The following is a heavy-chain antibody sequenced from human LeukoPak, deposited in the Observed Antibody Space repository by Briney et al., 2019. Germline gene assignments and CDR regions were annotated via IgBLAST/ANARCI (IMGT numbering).Heavy chain of an antibody. Sequence: SETLSLTCTVSGYSISSGYYWGWIRQPPGKGLEWIGSIYHSGSTYYNPSLKSRVTISVDTSKNQFSLKLSSVTAADTAVYYCASRLVRGASLDYWGQGALVTVSS. J-gene: IGHJ4*02. CDR1: GYSISSGYY. CDR2: IYHSGST. D-gene: IGHD3-10*01. CDR3: ASRLVRGASLDY. V-gene: IGHV4-38-2*02.